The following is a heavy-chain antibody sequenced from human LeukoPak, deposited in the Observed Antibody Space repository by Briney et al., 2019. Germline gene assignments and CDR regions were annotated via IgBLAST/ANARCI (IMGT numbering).Heavy chain of an antibody. CDR1: GFTFSSYS. J-gene: IGHJ4*02. V-gene: IGHV3-21*01. CDR2: ISSSSSYI. CDR3: AGLEVAGLLDY. Sequence: GGSLRLSCAASGFTFSSYSMNWVRQAPGKGLEWVSSISSSSSYIYYADSVKGRFTISRDNAKNSLYLQMNSLRAEDTAVYYCAGLEVAGLLDYWGQGTLVTVSS. D-gene: IGHD6-19*01.